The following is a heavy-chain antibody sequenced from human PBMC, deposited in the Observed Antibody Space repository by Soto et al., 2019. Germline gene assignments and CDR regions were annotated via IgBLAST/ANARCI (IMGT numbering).Heavy chain of an antibody. CDR1: GFSISDYW. J-gene: IGHJ4*02. CDR2: INEDGSEE. V-gene: IGHV3-7*01. Sequence: EVQMVESGGGLVQPGGSLRLSCAASGFSISDYWMSWVRQAQGKGLERVGNINEDGSEENYVDSVKGRFTISRDNARNSLYLQMNSLRVEDTAGYYCCHTWVGGQGTLVTVSS. D-gene: IGHD1-26*01. CDR3: CHTWV.